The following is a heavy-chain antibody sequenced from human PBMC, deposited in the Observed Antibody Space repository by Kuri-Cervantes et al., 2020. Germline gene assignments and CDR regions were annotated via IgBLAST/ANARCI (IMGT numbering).Heavy chain of an antibody. D-gene: IGHD3-9*01. CDR1: GGSISSSSYY. Sequence: ESLKISCTVSGGSISSSSYYWGWIRQPPGRGLEWIGEIFHSGSTNYNPSLKSRVTISVDKSKNRFSLRLSSVTAADTAVYYCARTFYDILTGYYHPNYFDYWGQGTLVTVSS. J-gene: IGHJ4*02. CDR3: ARTFYDILTGYYHPNYFDY. CDR2: IFHSGST. V-gene: IGHV4-39*07.